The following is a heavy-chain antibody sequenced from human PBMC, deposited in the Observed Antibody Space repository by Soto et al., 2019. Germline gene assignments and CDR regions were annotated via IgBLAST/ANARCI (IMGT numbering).Heavy chain of an antibody. CDR2: ISGSGGST. CDR1: GFTFSSYA. CDR3: AKGGLGYCSSTSCSKFDP. Sequence: PGGSLRLSCAASGFTFSSYAMSWVRQAPGKGLEWASAISGSGGSTYYADSVKGRFTISRDNSKNTLYLQMNSLRAEDTAVYYCAKGGLGYCSSTSCSKFDPWGQGTLVTVSS. D-gene: IGHD2-2*01. J-gene: IGHJ5*02. V-gene: IGHV3-23*01.